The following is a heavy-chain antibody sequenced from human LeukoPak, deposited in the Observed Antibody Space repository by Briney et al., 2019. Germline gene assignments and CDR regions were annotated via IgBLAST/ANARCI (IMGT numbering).Heavy chain of an antibody. CDR3: AGPIAVAGVYYMDV. CDR1: GGSISSSSYY. D-gene: IGHD6-19*01. J-gene: IGHJ6*03. CDR2: IYYSGST. Sequence: PSETLSLTCTVSGGSISSSSYYWGWIRQPPGKGLEWIGSIYYSGSTYYNPSLKSRVTISVDTSKNQFSLKLSSVTAADTAVYYCAGPIAVAGVYYMDVWGKGTTVTVSS. V-gene: IGHV4-39*07.